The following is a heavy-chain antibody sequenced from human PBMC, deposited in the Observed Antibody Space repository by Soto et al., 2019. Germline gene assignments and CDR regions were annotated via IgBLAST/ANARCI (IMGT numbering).Heavy chain of an antibody. CDR1: GGSISSYY. CDR2: IYYSGST. D-gene: IGHD3-16*01. CDR3: ARVNPTGGGWFDP. Sequence: SETLSLTCTVSGGSISSYYWSWIRQPPGKGLEWIGYIYYSGSTNYNPSLKSRVTISVDTSKNQFSLKLSSVTAADTAVYYCARVNPTGGGWFDPWGQGTLVTVSS. V-gene: IGHV4-59*01. J-gene: IGHJ5*02.